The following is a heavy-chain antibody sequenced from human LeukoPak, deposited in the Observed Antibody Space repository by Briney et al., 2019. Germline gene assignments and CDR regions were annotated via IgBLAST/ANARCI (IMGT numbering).Heavy chain of an antibody. J-gene: IGHJ4*02. D-gene: IGHD3-10*01. CDR3: AKESSASYYFDY. V-gene: IGHV3-30*02. CDR1: GSTFSTNG. CDR2: IPYDGRNT. Sequence: GGSLRLSYAASGSTFSTNGMYWVRQAPGKGLEWVAFIPYDGRNTYYADSVRGRFTISRDTSKNTLYLQMISLRAEDTAVYYCAKESSASYYFDYWGQGTLVTVSS.